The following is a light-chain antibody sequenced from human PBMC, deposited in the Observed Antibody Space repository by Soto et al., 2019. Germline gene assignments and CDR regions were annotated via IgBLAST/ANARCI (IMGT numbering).Light chain of an antibody. V-gene: IGLV2-14*01. CDR3: SSYTSSSVCV. CDR2: EVS. J-gene: IGLJ1*01. Sequence: ALTQPASVSGSPGQSITISCTGTSSDVGGYNYVSWYQQHPGKAPKLMIYEVSNRPSGVSNRFSGSKSGNTASLTISGLQAEDEADYYCSSYTSSSVCVSGTGTKVTVL. CDR1: SSDVGGYNY.